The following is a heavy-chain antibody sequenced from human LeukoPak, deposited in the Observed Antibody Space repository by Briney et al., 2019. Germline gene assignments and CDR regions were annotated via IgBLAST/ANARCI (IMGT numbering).Heavy chain of an antibody. CDR2: ISSSGSNI. D-gene: IGHD1-1*01. CDR1: TFTFSSYE. Sequence: AGSLRLSCAASTFTFSSYEMNWVRQAPGKGLEWVSYISSSGSNIYYADSVKGRFTISRDNAKDSLYLQMNSLRAEDTAVYYCARDLTTLRSGMDVWGQGTTVTVSS. V-gene: IGHV3-48*03. CDR3: ARDLTTLRSGMDV. J-gene: IGHJ6*02.